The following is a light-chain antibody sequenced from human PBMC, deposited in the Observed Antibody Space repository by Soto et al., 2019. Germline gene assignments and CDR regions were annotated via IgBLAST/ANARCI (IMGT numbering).Light chain of an antibody. CDR2: GAS. CDR1: ESVRSN. V-gene: IGKV3-15*01. CDR3: QQYNKWPPRT. Sequence: EIVVTQSPATLSVSPGEAATLSCRASESVRSNLAWYQQKPGQAPRLLIYGASNRATGIPARFSGSGSGTEFTLTISSLQSEDFAVYYCQQYNKWPPRTFGQGTKVEIK. J-gene: IGKJ1*01.